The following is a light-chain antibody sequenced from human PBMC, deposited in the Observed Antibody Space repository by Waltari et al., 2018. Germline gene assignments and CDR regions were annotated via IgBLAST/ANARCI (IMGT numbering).Light chain of an antibody. Sequence: QSALTQPASVSGSPAPSITISCNGTNSVFGKHHPASWYQQHPGNAPNLMIYEVSTRPSGVSNRFSASKSGNTASLTISGLQAEDEADYYCCSYAGTSTYVFGTGTTVTVL. CDR2: EVS. CDR3: CSYAGTSTYV. J-gene: IGLJ1*01. V-gene: IGLV2-23*02. CDR1: NSVFGKHHP.